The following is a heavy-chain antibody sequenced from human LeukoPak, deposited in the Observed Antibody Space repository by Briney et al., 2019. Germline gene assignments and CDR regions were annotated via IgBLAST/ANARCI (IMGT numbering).Heavy chain of an antibody. V-gene: IGHV3-74*01. D-gene: IGHD3-10*01. CDR1: GFTFSSYW. Sequence: PGGSLRLSCAASGFTFSSYWMHWVRQAPGKGLVWVSRINTDGSSTSYADSVKGRFTISRDNAKNTLYLQMNSLRAEGTAVYYCAKFDRQGGKVTMVRAPSDYWGQGTLVTVSS. J-gene: IGHJ4*02. CDR2: INTDGSST. CDR3: AKFDRQGGKVTMVRAPSDY.